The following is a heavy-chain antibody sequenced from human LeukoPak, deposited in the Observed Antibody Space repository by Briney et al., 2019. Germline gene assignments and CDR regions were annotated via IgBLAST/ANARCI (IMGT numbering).Heavy chain of an antibody. J-gene: IGHJ6*03. CDR1: GGSISSYY. CDR3: ARDFSSDYDSSGYRRGVGYYYYYMDV. Sequence: PSETLSLTCTVSGGSISSYYWSWIRQPPGKGLEWIGYIYYSGSTNYNPSLKSRATISVDTSKNQFSLKLSSVTAADTAVYYCARDFSSDYDSSGYRRGVGYYYYYMDVWGKGTTVTVSS. CDR2: IYYSGST. V-gene: IGHV4-59*01. D-gene: IGHD3-22*01.